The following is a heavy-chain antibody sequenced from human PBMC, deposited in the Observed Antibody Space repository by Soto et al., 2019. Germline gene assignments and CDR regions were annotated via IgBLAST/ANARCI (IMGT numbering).Heavy chain of an antibody. CDR1: GFTLSSHG. CDR2: VSYDGGTK. Sequence: QVQLVESGGGVVQPGGSLRLSCAASGFTLSSHGMQWVRQAPGKGLEWVAVVSYDGGTKYYADSVKGRFTISRDNSKNTLYLQMNSLRAEDTAVYYCVKEFGVAGSSYESFFVYWGQGTLVTVSS. J-gene: IGHJ4*02. V-gene: IGHV3-30*18. CDR3: VKEFGVAGSSYESFFVY. D-gene: IGHD5-18*01.